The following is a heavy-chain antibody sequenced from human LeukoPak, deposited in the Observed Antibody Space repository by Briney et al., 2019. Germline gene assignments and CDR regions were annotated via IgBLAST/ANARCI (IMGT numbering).Heavy chain of an antibody. Sequence: SETLSLTCAVYGGSFSGYYWSWIRQPPGKGLEWIGEINHSGSTNYNPSLKSRVTISVDTSKNQFSLKLCSVTAADTAVYYCASGYGERQTTYWGQGTLVTVSS. V-gene: IGHV4-34*01. CDR3: ASGYGERQTTY. CDR2: INHSGST. CDR1: GGSFSGYY. J-gene: IGHJ4*02. D-gene: IGHD4-17*01.